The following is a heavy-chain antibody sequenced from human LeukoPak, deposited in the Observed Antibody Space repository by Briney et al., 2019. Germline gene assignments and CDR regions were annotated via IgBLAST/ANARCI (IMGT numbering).Heavy chain of an antibody. J-gene: IGHJ5*02. Sequence: PGGSLRLSCAASGFTFDDYGMSWVRQAPGKGLEWVSGINWNGGSTGYADSVKGRFTISRGNAKNSQYLQMNSLRAEDTALYYCARAVEGGDYANWFDPWGQGTLVTVSS. CDR1: GFTFDDYG. V-gene: IGHV3-20*04. D-gene: IGHD4-17*01. CDR3: ARAVEGGDYANWFDP. CDR2: INWNGGST.